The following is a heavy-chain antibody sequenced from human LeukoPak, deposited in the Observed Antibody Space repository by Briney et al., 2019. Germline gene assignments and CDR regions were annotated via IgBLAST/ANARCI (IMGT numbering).Heavy chain of an antibody. V-gene: IGHV4-59*01. CDR2: IYYSGST. Sequence: PSETLSLTCTVSGGSISNYYWSWIRQPPGKGLEWIGYIYYSGSTNYNPSLKSRVTISVDTSKNQFSLKLSSVTAADTAVYYCARLASTNWFDPWGQGTLVTVSS. D-gene: IGHD2-2*01. CDR3: ARLASTNWFDP. J-gene: IGHJ5*02. CDR1: GGSISNYY.